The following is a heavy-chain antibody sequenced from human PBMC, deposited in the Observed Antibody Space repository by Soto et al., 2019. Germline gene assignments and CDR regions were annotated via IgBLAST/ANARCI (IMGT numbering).Heavy chain of an antibody. Sequence: PSETLSLTCTISGGSISSYYWSWIRQPPGKGLEWIGYIYYSGSTYYNPSLKSRVTISVDTSKNQFSLKLSSVTAADTAIYYCARDGGGYYSFDYWGQGTPVTVSS. V-gene: IGHV4-30-4*01. D-gene: IGHD1-26*01. CDR2: IYYSGST. J-gene: IGHJ4*02. CDR3: ARDGGGYYSFDY. CDR1: GGSISSYY.